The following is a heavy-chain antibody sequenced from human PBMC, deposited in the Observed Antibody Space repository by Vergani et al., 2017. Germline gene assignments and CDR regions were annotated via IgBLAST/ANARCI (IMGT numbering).Heavy chain of an antibody. Sequence: QVQLVQSGAEVKKPGASVKVSCKASGYTFTDYYIHWMRQAPGQGLECMGWINPNSGGTNYAQKFQGWVTMTRDTSISTAYMELGRLRSDDTAVYYCARHADDYGDYGGFDPWGQGTLVTVSS. CDR1: GYTFTDYY. CDR3: ARHADDYGDYGGFDP. J-gene: IGHJ5*02. D-gene: IGHD4-17*01. V-gene: IGHV1-2*04. CDR2: INPNSGGT.